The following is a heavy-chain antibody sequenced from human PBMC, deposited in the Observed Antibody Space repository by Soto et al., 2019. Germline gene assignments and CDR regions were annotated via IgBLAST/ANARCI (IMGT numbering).Heavy chain of an antibody. V-gene: IGHV1-2*02. D-gene: IGHD6-6*01. J-gene: IGHJ6*02. Sequence: ASVKVSCKASGYTFTGYYMHWVRQAPGQGLEWMGWINPNSGGTNYAQKFQGRVTMTRDTSISTAHMELSRLRSDDTAVYYCAIAARRGTYNYYYYGMDVWGQGTTVTVYS. CDR1: GYTFTGYY. CDR3: AIAARRGTYNYYYYGMDV. CDR2: INPNSGGT.